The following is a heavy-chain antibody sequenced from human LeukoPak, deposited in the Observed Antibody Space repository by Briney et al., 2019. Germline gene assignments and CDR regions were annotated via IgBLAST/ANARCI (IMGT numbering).Heavy chain of an antibody. CDR1: GGSISNYY. J-gene: IGHJ4*02. D-gene: IGHD3-22*01. CDR3: ARTPIYYYDNSGYYN. CDR2: IYTSGGT. Sequence: PSETLSLTCTVSGGSISNYYWSWIRQPAGKGLEWIGLIYTSGGTNYNPSLKSRVTMSVDTSKNQFSLKLSSVTAADTAVYFCARTPIYYYDNSGYYNWGQGTLVTVSS. V-gene: IGHV4-4*07.